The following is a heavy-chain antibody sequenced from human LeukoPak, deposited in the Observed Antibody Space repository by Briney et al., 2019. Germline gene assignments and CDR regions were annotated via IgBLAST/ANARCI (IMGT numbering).Heavy chain of an antibody. V-gene: IGHV1-2*02. J-gene: IGHJ5*02. CDR1: GYTFTGYY. D-gene: IGHD3-10*01. Sequence: GASVKVSCKASGYTFTGYYMHWVRPAPGQGLEWMGWINPNSGGTNYAQKFQDRVTMTRDTSISTAYMELSRLRSDDTAVYYCATASGYYYGSGSPRFDPWGQGTLVTVSS. CDR3: ATASGYYYGSGSPRFDP. CDR2: INPNSGGT.